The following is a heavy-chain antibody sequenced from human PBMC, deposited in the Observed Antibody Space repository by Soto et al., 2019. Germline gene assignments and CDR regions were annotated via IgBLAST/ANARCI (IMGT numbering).Heavy chain of an antibody. D-gene: IGHD3-10*01. CDR3: ATSYGSGSSHFDS. CDR1: GGTFNTHT. J-gene: IGHJ4*02. V-gene: IGHV1-69*02. Sequence: QAHLVQFGAEVREPGSSVKVSCTASGGTFNTHTISWVRQAPGLGLEWMGRIIPMLGMSNSPQKFQGRVSITADKSTSTVYMALSRLTSDDTAVYYCATSYGSGSSHFDSWGQGTLVTVSS. CDR2: IIPMLGMS.